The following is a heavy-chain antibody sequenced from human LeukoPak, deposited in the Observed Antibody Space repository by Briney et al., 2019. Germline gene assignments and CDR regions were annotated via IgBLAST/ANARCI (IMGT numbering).Heavy chain of an antibody. V-gene: IGHV3-9*01. CDR3: AKDFRFMDPYGSGLDY. CDR2: ISWNSDSI. D-gene: IGHD3-10*01. Sequence: GGSLRLSCAASGFTFDDYGMSWVRQAPGKGLEWVSGISWNSDSIGYADSVKGRFTISRDNAKNSLYLQMNSLRAEDTALYYCAKDFRFMDPYGSGLDYWDQGTLVTVSS. J-gene: IGHJ4*02. CDR1: GFTFDDYG.